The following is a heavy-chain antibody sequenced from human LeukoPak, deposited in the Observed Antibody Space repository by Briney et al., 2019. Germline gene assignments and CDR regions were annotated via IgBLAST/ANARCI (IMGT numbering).Heavy chain of an antibody. Sequence: PGGAVRLSCACSGCKFPTYCMSGVRQPPGKGLDGVANIHQDGRKKDYVQPVKDRFTNSRDNAKNSLSLQMNSLRDEDTAIYYCEKGGVKRVAGRKDNGFDPWGQGTLVTVSS. CDR1: GCKFPTYC. CDR2: IHQDGRKK. J-gene: IGHJ5*02. CDR3: EKGGVKRVAGRKDNGFDP. V-gene: IGHV3-7*01. D-gene: IGHD6-19*01.